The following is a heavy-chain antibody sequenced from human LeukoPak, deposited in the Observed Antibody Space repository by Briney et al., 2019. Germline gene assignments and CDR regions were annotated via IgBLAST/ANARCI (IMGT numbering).Heavy chain of an antibody. V-gene: IGHV4-39*07. CDR3: ARAFPDYDY. CDR1: GGSISSSSYY. J-gene: IGHJ4*02. D-gene: IGHD3-16*01. Sequence: SETLSLTCTVSGGSISSSSYYWGWIRQPPGKGLEWIGSIYYSGSTYYNPSLKSRVTISVDTSKNQFSLKLSSVTAADTAVYHCARAFPDYDYWGQGTLVTVSS. CDR2: IYYSGST.